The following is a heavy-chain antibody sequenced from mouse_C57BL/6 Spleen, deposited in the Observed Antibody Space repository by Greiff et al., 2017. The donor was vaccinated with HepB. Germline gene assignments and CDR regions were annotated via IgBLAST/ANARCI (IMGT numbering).Heavy chain of an antibody. D-gene: IGHD2-2*01. CDR3: GREGMVTTRAMDY. CDR2: IHPNSGST. J-gene: IGHJ4*01. CDR1: GYTFTSYW. Sequence: VQLQQSGAELVKPGASVKLSCKASGYTFTSYWMHWVKQRPGQGLEWIGMIHPNSGSTNYNEKFKSKATLTVDKSSSTAYMQLSSLTSEDSAVYYCGREGMVTTRAMDYWGQGTSVTVSS. V-gene: IGHV1-64*01.